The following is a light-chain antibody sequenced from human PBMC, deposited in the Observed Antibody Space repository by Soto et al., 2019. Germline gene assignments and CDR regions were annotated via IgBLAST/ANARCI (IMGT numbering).Light chain of an antibody. V-gene: IGKV1-5*03. CDR1: QSISTW. Sequence: DIQMTQSPSTLSASVGDRVTITSRASQSISTWLAWSQQKPWKAPQVLIYQAFSLQSGVPSRFSGRGSGTEFTLTISSLQPDDFATYYCQQYYTSSWTFGQGTKVQI. CDR2: QAF. J-gene: IGKJ1*01. CDR3: QQYYTSSWT.